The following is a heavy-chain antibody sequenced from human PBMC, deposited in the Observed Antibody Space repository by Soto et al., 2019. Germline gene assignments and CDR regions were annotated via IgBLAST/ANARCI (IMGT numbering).Heavy chain of an antibody. J-gene: IGHJ5*02. D-gene: IGHD3-10*01. CDR2: IYYSGST. CDR3: ARFMWFGELLKVGLGYNWFDP. CDR1: GGSISSGGYY. Sequence: PSETLSLTCTVSGGSISSGGYYWSGIRQHPGKGLEWFGYIYYSGSTYYNPSLKSRVTISVDTSKNQFSLKLSSVTAADTAVYYCARFMWFGELLKVGLGYNWFDPWGQGTLVTVSS. V-gene: IGHV4-31*03.